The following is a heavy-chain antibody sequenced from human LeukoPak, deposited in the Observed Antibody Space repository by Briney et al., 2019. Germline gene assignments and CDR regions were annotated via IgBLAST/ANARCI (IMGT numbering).Heavy chain of an antibody. Sequence: PGRSLRLSCAASGFTFDDYAMDWVRQAPGNCLGWVSGISWNSGSIGYADSVKGRFTISRDNAKNSLYLQMNSLRAEDTALYYCAKDYDFWTGYGRDVWGQGTTVSVSS. CDR3: AKDYDFWTGYGRDV. D-gene: IGHD3-3*01. J-gene: IGHJ6*01. V-gene: IGHV3-9*01. CDR2: ISWNSGSI. CDR1: GFTFDDYA.